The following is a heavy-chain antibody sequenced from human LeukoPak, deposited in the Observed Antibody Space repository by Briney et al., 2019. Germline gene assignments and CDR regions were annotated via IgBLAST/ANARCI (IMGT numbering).Heavy chain of an antibody. D-gene: IGHD3-9*01. Sequence: SETLSLTCAVYGGSFSGYYWSWTRQPPGKGLEWIGEINHSGSTNYNPSLKSRVTISVDTSKNQFSLKLSSVTAADTAVYYCARGRDFDWLLPRYYFDYWGQGTLVTVSS. J-gene: IGHJ4*02. V-gene: IGHV4-34*01. CDR1: GGSFSGYY. CDR2: INHSGST. CDR3: ARGRDFDWLLPRYYFDY.